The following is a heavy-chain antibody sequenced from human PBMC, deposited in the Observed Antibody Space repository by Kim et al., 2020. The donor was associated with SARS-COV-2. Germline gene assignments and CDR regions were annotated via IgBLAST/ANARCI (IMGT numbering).Heavy chain of an antibody. Sequence: GGSLRLSCAASGFTFSSYAMHWVRQAPGKGLEWVAVISYDGSNKYYADSVKGRFTISRDNSKNTLYLQMNSLRAEDTAVYYCARAAVAAYSDWFDPWGQGTLVTVSS. J-gene: IGHJ5*02. CDR2: ISYDGSNK. CDR1: GFTFSSYA. D-gene: IGHD6-19*01. CDR3: ARAAVAAYSDWFDP. V-gene: IGHV3-30-3*01.